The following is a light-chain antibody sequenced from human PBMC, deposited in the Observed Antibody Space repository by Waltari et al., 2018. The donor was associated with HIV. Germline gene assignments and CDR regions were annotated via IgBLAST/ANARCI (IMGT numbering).Light chain of an antibody. V-gene: IGLV1-47*01. CDR2: RGD. CDR1: RSNIGSNY. J-gene: IGLJ3*02. CDR3: ASWDDNLSGGV. Sequence: QSVLTQPPSASGTPGQSVSISCSGSRSNIGSNYVYWYQHLPGTTPQVVIYRGDRRPAGGPDLVSGANAGTSASLAISGLRSEDEAHYYCASWDDNLSGGVFGGGTKLTVL.